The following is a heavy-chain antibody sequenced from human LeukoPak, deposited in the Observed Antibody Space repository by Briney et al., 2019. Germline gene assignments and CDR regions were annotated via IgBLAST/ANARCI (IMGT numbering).Heavy chain of an antibody. J-gene: IGHJ4*02. CDR1: GFTFYTYD. CDR3: ARIPGMAAGSDFYFDY. CDR2: ISYHGHRT. D-gene: IGHD6-13*01. Sequence: GGSLSLSCVASGFTFYTYDMSWVRQVPGKGLEWVSSISYHGHRTYYTDSVKGRFTISRDNSKNTLYLQLNSLRVEDTAIYYCARIPGMAAGSDFYFDYWGPGTVVTVFS. V-gene: IGHV3-23*01.